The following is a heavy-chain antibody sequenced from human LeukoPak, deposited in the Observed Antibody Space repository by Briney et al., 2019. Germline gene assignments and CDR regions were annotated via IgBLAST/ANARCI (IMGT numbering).Heavy chain of an antibody. Sequence: KPSETQSLTCTVSGGSISSYYWSWIRQPPGKGLEWIGYIYYSGSTNYNPSLKSRVTISVDTSKNQFSLKLSSVTAADTAVYYCARHLKRTYYDFWSGYEPHYYYYGMDVWGQGTTVTVSS. CDR1: GGSISSYY. CDR3: ARHLKRTYYDFWSGYEPHYYYYGMDV. CDR2: IYYSGST. J-gene: IGHJ6*02. D-gene: IGHD3-3*01. V-gene: IGHV4-59*08.